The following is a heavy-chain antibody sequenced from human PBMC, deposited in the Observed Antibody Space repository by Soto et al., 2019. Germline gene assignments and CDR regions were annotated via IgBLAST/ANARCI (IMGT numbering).Heavy chain of an antibody. V-gene: IGHV3-48*02. CDR3: AREGRGYSYGYFSYYYYGMDV. Sequence: GXLILSCAASGFTFSSYSMNWVRQAPGKGLEWVSYISSSSSTIYYADSVKGRFTISRDNAKNSLYLQMNSLRDEDTAVYYCAREGRGYSYGYFSYYYYGMDVWGQGTTVTVSS. CDR1: GFTFSSYS. J-gene: IGHJ6*02. D-gene: IGHD5-18*01. CDR2: ISSSSSTI.